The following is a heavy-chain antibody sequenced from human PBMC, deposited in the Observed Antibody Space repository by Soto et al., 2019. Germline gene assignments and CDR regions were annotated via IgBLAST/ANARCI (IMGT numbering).Heavy chain of an antibody. CDR2: IYYSGST. J-gene: IGHJ3*02. V-gene: IGHV4-59*01. D-gene: IGHD5-12*01. CDR1: GGSISSYY. Sequence: SETLSLTCTVSGGSISSYYWSWIRQPPGKGLEWIGYIYYSGSTNYNPSLKSRVTISVDTSKNQFSLKLSSVTAADTAVYYCAREATNTGSAFDIWGQGTMVT. CDR3: AREATNTGSAFDI.